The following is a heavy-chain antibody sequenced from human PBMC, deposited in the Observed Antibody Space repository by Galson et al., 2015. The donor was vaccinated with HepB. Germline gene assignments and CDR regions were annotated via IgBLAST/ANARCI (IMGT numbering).Heavy chain of an antibody. CDR2: IKSKTDGGTT. J-gene: IGHJ4*02. Sequence: SLRLSCAASGFTFSNAWMSWVRQAPGKGLEWVGRIKSKTDGGTTDYAAPVKGRFTISRDDSKNTLYLQMNSLKTEDTAVYYCTTQADVIDFWSGYQVDYWGQGTLITVSS. CDR3: TTQADVIDFWSGYQVDY. D-gene: IGHD3-3*01. V-gene: IGHV3-15*01. CDR1: GFTFSNAW.